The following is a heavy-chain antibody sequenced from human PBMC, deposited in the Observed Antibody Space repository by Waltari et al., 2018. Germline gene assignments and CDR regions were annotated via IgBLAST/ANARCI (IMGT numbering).Heavy chain of an antibody. CDR2: IIPIFGTA. D-gene: IGHD2-2*03. V-gene: IGHV1-69*01. J-gene: IGHJ6*02. CDR1: GGTFSSYA. CDR3: ARDMDIVVVPAAMFYGMDV. Sequence: QVQLVQSGAEVKKPGSSVKVSCKASGGTFSSYAISWVRPAPGQGLEWMGGIIPIFGTANYAQKFQGRVTITADESTSTAYMELSSLRSEDTAVYYCARDMDIVVVPAAMFYGMDVWGQGTTVTVSS.